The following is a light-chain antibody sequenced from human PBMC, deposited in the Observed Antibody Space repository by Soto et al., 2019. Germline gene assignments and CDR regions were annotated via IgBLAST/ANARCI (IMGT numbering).Light chain of an antibody. J-gene: IGKJ3*01. CDR1: QSVDSN. V-gene: IGKV3D-15*01. Sequence: EIVMTQSPATLSASPGDGATLSCRASQSVDSNLAWYQQKPGQTPRLLIYGASTRPTGIPARFSGSGSGTEFTLTIIRLEPEDFAVYYCQLYGNSPPGVTFGPGTKVDIK. CDR2: GAS. CDR3: QLYGNSPPGVT.